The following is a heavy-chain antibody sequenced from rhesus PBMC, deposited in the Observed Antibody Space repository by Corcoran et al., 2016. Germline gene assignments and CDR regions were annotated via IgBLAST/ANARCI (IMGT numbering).Heavy chain of an antibody. D-gene: IGHD6-31*01. CDR3: TRETRAAADY. V-gene: IGHV3S11*01. CDR2: IKNKADGGTA. Sequence: EVQLVQSGGGLVQPGGSLRLSCAASGFTFSNYWMSWVRQAPGKGLEWVGFIKNKADGGTAAYAESVKGRFNISRDDSKNTLYLQMNSLKTEDTAVYYCTRETRAAADYWGQGVLVTVSS. J-gene: IGHJ4*01. CDR1: GFTFSNYW.